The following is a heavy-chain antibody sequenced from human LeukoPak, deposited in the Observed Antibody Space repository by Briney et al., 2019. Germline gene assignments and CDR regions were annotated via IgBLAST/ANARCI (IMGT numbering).Heavy chain of an antibody. CDR3: ARSRVYGANVGY. D-gene: IGHD4-17*01. CDR1: GGSISSYY. V-gene: IGHV4-59*01. Sequence: SETLSLTCTVSGGSISSYYWSWIRQPPGKGLEWIGYIYYSGSTNYNPSLKSRVTISVDTSKNQFSLKLSSVTAADTAVYYCARSRVYGANVGYWGQGTLVTVSS. CDR2: IYYSGST. J-gene: IGHJ4*02.